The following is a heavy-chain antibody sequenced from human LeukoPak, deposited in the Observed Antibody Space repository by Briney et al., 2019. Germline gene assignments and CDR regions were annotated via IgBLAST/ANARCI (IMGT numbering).Heavy chain of an antibody. CDR3: ARFRKNWFDP. J-gene: IGHJ5*02. CDR1: GGSISSYY. Sequence: SETLSLTCTVSGGSISSYYWSWIRQPPGKGLEWIGDIYYSGSTNYNPSLKSRVTISVDTSKNQFSLKLSSVTAADTAVYYCARFRKNWFDPWGQGTLVTVSS. V-gene: IGHV4-59*01. CDR2: IYYSGST.